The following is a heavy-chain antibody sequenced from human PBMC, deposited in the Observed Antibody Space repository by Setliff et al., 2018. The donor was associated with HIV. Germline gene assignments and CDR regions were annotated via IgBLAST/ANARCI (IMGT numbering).Heavy chain of an antibody. Sequence: PSETLSLTCIVSGGSISSYYWTWIRQPPGKGLEWIGYIYHTGSTNYNPSLKSRVTMSVDTSKNQFSLKLSSVTAADTAVYYCARGREGSESQVLQPISYKGMDVWGQGTTVTVSS. CDR1: GGSISSYY. CDR2: IYHTGST. CDR3: ARGREGSESQVLQPISYKGMDV. J-gene: IGHJ6*02. D-gene: IGHD2-2*01. V-gene: IGHV4-59*01.